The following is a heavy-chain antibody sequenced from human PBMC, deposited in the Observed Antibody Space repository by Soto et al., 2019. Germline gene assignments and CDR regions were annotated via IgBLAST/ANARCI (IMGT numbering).Heavy chain of an antibody. V-gene: IGHV3-7*01. D-gene: IGHD2-8*01. CDR2: IKQDGSEG. J-gene: IGHJ4*02. CDR3: VSNLGVILGPNGLIDS. Sequence: APGKGLQWVANIKQDGSEGYYVDSVKGRFTISRDNAKKSLYLQMNSLRAEDTALYYCVSNLGVILGPNGLIDSWGQGTLVTVSS.